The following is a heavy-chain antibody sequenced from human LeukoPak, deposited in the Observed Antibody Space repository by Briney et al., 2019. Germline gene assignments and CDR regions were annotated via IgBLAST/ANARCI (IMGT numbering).Heavy chain of an antibody. CDR1: GFPLSTRGVG. Sequence: SGPTLVKPTQTLTLTCTFSGFPLSTRGVGVGWIRQPPGKALEWLALIYWDDDKRYSPSLKSRLTITKDTSKNQVVLTMTNMDPVDTATYYCAHTNTAMVSVDYWGQGTLVTVSS. J-gene: IGHJ4*02. CDR2: IYWDDDK. V-gene: IGHV2-5*02. D-gene: IGHD5-18*01. CDR3: AHTNTAMVSVDY.